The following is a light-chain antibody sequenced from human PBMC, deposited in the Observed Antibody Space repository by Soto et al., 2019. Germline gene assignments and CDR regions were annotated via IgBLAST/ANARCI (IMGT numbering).Light chain of an antibody. V-gene: IGKV1-39*01. CDR2: AAS. CDR1: QSISSY. J-gene: IGKJ1*01. CDR3: QQYNSYSQR. Sequence: DIQMTQSPSSLSASVGERVTIXXRSSQSISSYLHWYQQKPGKAPXLLIYAASSLQSGVPSRFSGSGSGTEFTLTISSLQPDNFATYYCQQYNSYSQRFGQGTKV.